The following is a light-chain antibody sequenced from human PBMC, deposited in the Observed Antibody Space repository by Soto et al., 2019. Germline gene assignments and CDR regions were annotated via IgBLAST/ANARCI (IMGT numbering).Light chain of an antibody. J-gene: IGLJ1*01. CDR3: SSYAGSNNPYV. V-gene: IGLV2-8*01. CDR1: SSDVGGYNY. Sequence: SVLTQPPSASWSPGQSVTISCTVTSSDVGGYNYVSWYQQHPGKAPKLMIYEVSKRPSGVPDRFSGSKSGNTASLTVSGLQAEDEADYYCSSYAGSNNPYVFGTGTKVTVL. CDR2: EVS.